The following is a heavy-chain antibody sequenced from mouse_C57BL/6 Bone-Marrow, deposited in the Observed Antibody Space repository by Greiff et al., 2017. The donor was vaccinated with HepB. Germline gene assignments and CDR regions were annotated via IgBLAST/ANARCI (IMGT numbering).Heavy chain of an antibody. CDR3: ARLEWLPFAY. D-gene: IGHD1-2*01. CDR2: IYPSDSET. V-gene: IGHV1-61*01. Sequence: VQLQESGAELVRPGSSVKLSCKASGYTFTSYWMDWVKQRPGQGLEWIGNIYPSDSETHYNQKFKDKATLTVDKSSSTAYMQLSSLTSEDSAVYYCARLEWLPFAYWGQGTLVTVSA. J-gene: IGHJ3*01. CDR1: GYTFTSYW.